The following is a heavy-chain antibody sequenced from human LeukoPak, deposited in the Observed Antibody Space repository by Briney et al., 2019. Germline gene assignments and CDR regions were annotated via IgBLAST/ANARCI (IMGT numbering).Heavy chain of an antibody. Sequence: GGSLRLSCSASGFTFSSYEMNWVRQAPGKGLEWVSYISSSGGTIYYADSVKGRFTISRDNAKNSPYLQMNSLRAEDTAVYYCARDLSYCTITSCSYYYYGMDVWGQGTTVTVSS. D-gene: IGHD2-2*01. CDR3: ARDLSYCTITSCSYYYYGMDV. J-gene: IGHJ6*02. CDR1: GFTFSSYE. CDR2: ISSSGGTI. V-gene: IGHV3-48*03.